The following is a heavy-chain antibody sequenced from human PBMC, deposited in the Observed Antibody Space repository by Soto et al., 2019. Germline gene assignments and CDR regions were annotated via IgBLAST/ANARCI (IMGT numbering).Heavy chain of an antibody. D-gene: IGHD3-9*01. Sequence: QAAGSLRLACAASGFTVSSNYMSWVRQAPGKGLEWVSVIYSGGDTYYADSVKGRFTISRDNSQNTLYLQMNSLRAEDTAVYYCARARYDILTGYRFSAGWGQGTLVPVSS. J-gene: IGHJ4*02. CDR1: GFTVSSNY. CDR2: IYSGGDT. V-gene: IGHV3-53*01. CDR3: ARARYDILTGYRFSAG.